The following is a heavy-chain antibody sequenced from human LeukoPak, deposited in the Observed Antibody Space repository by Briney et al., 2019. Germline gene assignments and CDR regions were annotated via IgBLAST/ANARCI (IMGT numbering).Heavy chain of an antibody. D-gene: IGHD2/OR15-2a*01. CDR1: GVSVSTPH. CDR2: LSYTGKT. CDR3: SQGYFEPFDH. Sequence: SETVSLTCNVSGVSVSTPHWNWLRQRPGKGLEGLGCLSYTGKTDYNPFLKSLVSISLGSFNNPFSVKRTSVPAAETADYYCSQGYFEPFDHWGQGSHVSDPS. J-gene: IGHJ4*02. V-gene: IGHV4-59*02.